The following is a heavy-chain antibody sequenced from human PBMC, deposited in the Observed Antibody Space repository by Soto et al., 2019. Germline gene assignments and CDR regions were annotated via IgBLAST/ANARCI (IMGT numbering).Heavy chain of an antibody. V-gene: IGHV4-34*01. J-gene: IGHJ5*02. Sequence: KPSETLSLTCAVYGGSFSGYYWSWIRQPPGKGLEWNGEINHSGSTNYNPSLKSRVTISVDTSKNQFSLKLSSVTAADTAVYYCARGGITIFGVVPPNWFDPWGQGTLVTVSS. CDR3: ARGGITIFGVVPPNWFDP. D-gene: IGHD3-3*01. CDR2: INHSGST. CDR1: GGSFSGYY.